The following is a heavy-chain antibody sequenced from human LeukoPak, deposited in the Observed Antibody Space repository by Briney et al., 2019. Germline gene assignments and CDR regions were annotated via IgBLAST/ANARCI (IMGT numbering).Heavy chain of an antibody. CDR3: AKGGYCSSTSCPDPIGAFDI. J-gene: IGHJ3*02. CDR1: GFTFSSYA. CDR2: ISGSGGST. D-gene: IGHD2-2*01. V-gene: IGHV3-23*01. Sequence: GGSLRLSCAASGFTFSSYAMSWVRQAPGKGLEWVSAISGSGGSTYYADSVKGRFTISRDNSKNTLYLQMDSLRAEDTAVYYCAKGGYCSSTSCPDPIGAFDIWGQGTMVTVSS.